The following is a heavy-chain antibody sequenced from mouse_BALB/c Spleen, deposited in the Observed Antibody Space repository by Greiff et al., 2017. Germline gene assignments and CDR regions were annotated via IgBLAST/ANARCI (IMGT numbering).Heavy chain of an antibody. J-gene: IGHJ1*01. CDR3: ARSELGRYFDV. D-gene: IGHD4-1*01. CDR2: ISSGSSTI. Sequence: EVKLVESGGGLVQPGGSRKLSCAASGFTFSSFGMHWVRQAPEKGLEWVAYISSGSSTIYYADTVKGRFTISRDNPKNTLFLQMTSLRSEDTAMYYCARSELGRYFDVWGAGTTVTVSS. CDR1: GFTFSSFG. V-gene: IGHV5-17*02.